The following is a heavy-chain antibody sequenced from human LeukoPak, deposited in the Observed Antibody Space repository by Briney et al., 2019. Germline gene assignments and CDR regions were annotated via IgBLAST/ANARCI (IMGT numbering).Heavy chain of an antibody. CDR2: IIPILAIA. V-gene: IGHV1-69*04. J-gene: IGHJ3*02. CDR3: ARDRSIAAAADPFDI. CDR1: GGTFSSYA. Sequence: SVKVSCKASGGTFSSYAVSWVRQAPGQGLEWMGRIIPILAIANYAQKFQGRVTITADKSTSTAYMELSSLRSEDTAVYYCARDRSIAAAADPFDIWGRGTMVTVSS. D-gene: IGHD6-13*01.